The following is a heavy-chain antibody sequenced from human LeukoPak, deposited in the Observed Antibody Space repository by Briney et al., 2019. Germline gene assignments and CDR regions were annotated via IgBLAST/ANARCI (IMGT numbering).Heavy chain of an antibody. CDR1: GGSFSGYY. Sequence: SETLSLTCAVYGGSFSGYYWSWIRQPPGKGLEWIGEINHSGSTNYNPSLKSRVTISVDTSKNQFSLKLSSVTAADTAVYYCARHPTRPAAGNYYYYMDVWGKGTTVTVSS. D-gene: IGHD6-13*01. CDR3: ARHPTRPAAGNYYYYMDV. CDR2: INHSGST. V-gene: IGHV4-34*01. J-gene: IGHJ6*03.